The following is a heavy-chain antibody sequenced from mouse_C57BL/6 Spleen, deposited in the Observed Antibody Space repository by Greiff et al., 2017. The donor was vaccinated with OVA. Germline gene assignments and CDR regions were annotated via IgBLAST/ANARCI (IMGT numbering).Heavy chain of an antibody. J-gene: IGHJ1*03. V-gene: IGHV1-15*01. CDR1: GYTFTDYE. CDR3: TRPRGDGYYWYFDV. CDR2: IDPETGGT. D-gene: IGHD2-3*01. Sequence: QVQLKQSGAELVRPGASVTLSCKASGYTFTDYEMHWVKQTPVHSLEWIGAIDPETGGTAYNQKFKGKAILTADKSSSTAYMELRSLTSEDSAVYYCTRPRGDGYYWYFDVWGTGTTVTVSS.